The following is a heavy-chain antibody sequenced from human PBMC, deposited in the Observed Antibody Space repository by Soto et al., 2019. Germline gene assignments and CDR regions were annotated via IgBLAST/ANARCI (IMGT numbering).Heavy chain of an antibody. CDR1: GFTFNTYS. CDR2: ISSGSTII. D-gene: IGHD2-8*02. V-gene: IGHV3-48*01. J-gene: IGHJ3*02. Sequence: GGSLRLACAASGFTFNTYSMNWVRHAPGKGLEGVSYISSGSTIIYYADFVKGRFTISRDDAKNFLSLQMNSLRAEDTAVYYCTRLRGYCTSVSCPVGDAFDIWGQGTMVTVS. CDR3: TRLRGYCTSVSCPVGDAFDI.